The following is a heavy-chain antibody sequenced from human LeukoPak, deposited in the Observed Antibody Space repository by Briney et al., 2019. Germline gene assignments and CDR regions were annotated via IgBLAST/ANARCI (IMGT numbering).Heavy chain of an antibody. J-gene: IGHJ6*02. Sequence: GGSLRLSCAASGFTFDDYTMHWVRQAPGKGLEWVSGISWNSGSIGYADSVKGRFTISRDNAKNSLYLQMNSLRAEDTALYYCAKDTYSSSSYYYYYGMDVWGQGTTVTVSS. V-gene: IGHV3-9*01. D-gene: IGHD6-6*01. CDR2: ISWNSGSI. CDR3: AKDTYSSSSYYYYYGMDV. CDR1: GFTFDDYT.